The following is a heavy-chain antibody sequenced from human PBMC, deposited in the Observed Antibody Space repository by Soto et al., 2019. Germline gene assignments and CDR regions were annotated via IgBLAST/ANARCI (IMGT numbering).Heavy chain of an antibody. Sequence: QVQLVESGGGVVQPGRSLRLSCVASGFTFSSYGMHWVRQAPGKGLEWVAVISYDGSNKYYADSVKGRFTISRDNSKNTLYLQMNSLRAEDTAVYYCAKDWDIVVXTPIRYGMDVWGQGTTVTVSS. J-gene: IGHJ6*02. V-gene: IGHV3-30*18. D-gene: IGHD2-21*02. CDR1: GFTFSSYG. CDR2: ISYDGSNK. CDR3: AKDWDIVVXTPIRYGMDV.